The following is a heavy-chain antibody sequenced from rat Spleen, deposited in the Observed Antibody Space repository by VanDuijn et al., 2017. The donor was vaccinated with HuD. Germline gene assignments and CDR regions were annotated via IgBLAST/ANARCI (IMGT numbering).Heavy chain of an antibody. CDR1: GFTFSDYA. CDR3: ARPSARYASGYSYYFDY. J-gene: IGHJ2*01. Sequence: EVQLVESGGGLVQPGRSLKLSCAASGFTFSDYAMAWVRQAPKKGLEWVATIIYDGISTYYRDSMKGRFTISRDTAKSSLYLQVDSLRSEDTATYYCARPSARYASGYSYYFDYWGQGVLVTVSS. CDR2: IIYDGIST. V-gene: IGHV5-17*01. D-gene: IGHD4-3*01.